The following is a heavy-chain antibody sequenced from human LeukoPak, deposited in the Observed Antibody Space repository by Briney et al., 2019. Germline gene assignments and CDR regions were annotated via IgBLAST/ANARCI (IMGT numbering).Heavy chain of an antibody. CDR2: ISWNSGSI. Sequence: PGRSLRLSCAASGFTFDDYAMHWVRQAPGKGLEWVSGISWNSGSIGYADSVKGRFTISRDNAKNSLYLQMNSLRAEDTALYYCAKAYYYDSSGPFDYWGQGTLVTVSS. J-gene: IGHJ4*02. CDR1: GFTFDDYA. CDR3: AKAYYYDSSGPFDY. D-gene: IGHD3-22*01. V-gene: IGHV3-9*01.